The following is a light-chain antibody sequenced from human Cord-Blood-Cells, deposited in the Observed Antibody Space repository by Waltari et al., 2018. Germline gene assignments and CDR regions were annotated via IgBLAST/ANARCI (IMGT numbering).Light chain of an antibody. V-gene: IGLV2-14*01. CDR2: DVS. J-gene: IGLJ1*01. CDR3: SSYTSSSTLV. CDR1: SSDVGGYNY. Sequence: QSALTQPASVSGSPGQSITISCTGPSSDVGGYNYVSWYQQPPGKAPNLMVYDVSNRPSGVSNRFSGSKSGNTASLTISGLQAEDEADYYCSSYTSSSTLVFGTGTKVTVL.